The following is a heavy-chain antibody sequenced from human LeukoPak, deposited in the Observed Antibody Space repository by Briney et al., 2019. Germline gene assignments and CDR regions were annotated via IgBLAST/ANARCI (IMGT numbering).Heavy chain of an antibody. CDR1: GFSLSTSGVA. V-gene: IGHV2-5*02. D-gene: IGHD6-13*01. J-gene: IGHJ4*02. CDR3: AHRLVGYIAAAEPFDY. CDR2: TYWDDDK. Sequence: SGPTLVNPTQTLTLTCTFSGFSLSTSGVAVGWIRQPPGKALEWLALTYWDDDKRYSPSLMSRLTITKDTSKNQVVLTMTNMDPVDTATYYCAHRLVGYIAAAEPFDYWGQGTLVTVSS.